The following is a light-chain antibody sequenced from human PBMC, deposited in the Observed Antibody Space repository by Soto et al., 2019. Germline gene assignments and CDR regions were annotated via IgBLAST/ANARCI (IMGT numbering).Light chain of an antibody. V-gene: IGKV3-15*01. J-gene: IGKJ1*01. CDR3: QQYNSFPWT. CDR1: QSVSSTY. CDR2: GGA. Sequence: EIVMTQSPATLSVSPGERATLSCRASQSVSSTYLIWYQQKPGQAPRLLIYGGASRGAGVTAGWIGGGCGTDVTLTTISMVQAEYVAYYCWQQYNSFPWTFGQGTKVDIK.